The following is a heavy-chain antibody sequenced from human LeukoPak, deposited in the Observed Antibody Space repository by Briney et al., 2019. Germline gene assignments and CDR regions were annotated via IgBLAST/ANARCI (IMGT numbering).Heavy chain of an antibody. CDR1: GGSISSHY. V-gene: IGHV4-59*11. J-gene: IGHJ4*02. D-gene: IGHD7-27*01. CDR2: IYYSGST. CDR3: ARVAWGLVDY. Sequence: PSETLSLTCAASGGSISSHYWSWIRQPPGKGLDWIGYIYYSGSTNYNPSLKSRVTISVGTSKNQFSLKLSSVTAADTAVYYCARVAWGLVDYWGQGTLVTVSS.